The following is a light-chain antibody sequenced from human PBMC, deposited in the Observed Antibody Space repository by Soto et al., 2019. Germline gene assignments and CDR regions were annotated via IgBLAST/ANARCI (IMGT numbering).Light chain of an antibody. CDR2: GAS. V-gene: IGKV3-20*01. Sequence: DMVMTQSPATLSVSPGESATLSCRASQSVSSSLAWYQQKPGRSPRLLISGASNRATGIPDRFSGGGSGTDFTLTTTRLEPEDFAVYYCQQYGRSVTFGQGTRLEIK. CDR1: QSVSSS. CDR3: QQYGRSVT. J-gene: IGKJ5*01.